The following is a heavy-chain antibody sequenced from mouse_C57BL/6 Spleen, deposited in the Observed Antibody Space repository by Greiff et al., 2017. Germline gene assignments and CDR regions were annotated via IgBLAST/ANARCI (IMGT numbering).Heavy chain of an antibody. V-gene: IGHV1-82*01. D-gene: IGHD3-2*02. Sequence: VQLQESGPELVKPGASVKISCKASGYAFSSSWMNWVKQRPGQGLEWIGRIYPGDGDTNYNGKFKGKATLTADKSSCTAYMQLISLTSEDSAFYFCAMTAQATRAMDYWGQGTSVTVSS. CDR2: IYPGDGDT. CDR1: GYAFSSSW. CDR3: AMTAQATRAMDY. J-gene: IGHJ4*01.